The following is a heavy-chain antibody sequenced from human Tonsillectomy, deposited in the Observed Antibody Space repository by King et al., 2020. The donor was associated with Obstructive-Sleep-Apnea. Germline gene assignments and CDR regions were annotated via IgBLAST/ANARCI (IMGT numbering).Heavy chain of an antibody. Sequence: VQLVESGGGLVKPGGSLRLSCAASGFTFSNAWMTWVRQAPGKGLDWVGRFKRKSDGGTTEYDAPVKDRFTISRDDSKNTVYLQMNSLKIEDTALYYCVKGPKVYGMDVWGQGTTVTVSS. CDR1: GFTFSNAW. V-gene: IGHV3-15*01. CDR2: FKRKSDGGTT. CDR3: VKGPKVYGMDV. J-gene: IGHJ6*02.